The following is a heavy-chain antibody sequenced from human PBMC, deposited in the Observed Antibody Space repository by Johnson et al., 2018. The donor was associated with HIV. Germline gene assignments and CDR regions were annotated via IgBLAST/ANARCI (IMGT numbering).Heavy chain of an antibody. J-gene: IGHJ3*02. D-gene: IGHD2-15*01. CDR1: GFTVSSNY. V-gene: IGHV3-66*01. CDR2: IYSGGST. CDR3: ARGRVKFARVVVVARPAFDI. Sequence: VQLVESGGGLVQPGGSLRLSCAASGFTVSSNYMSWVRQAPGKGLAWVPVIYSGGSTYYADSVKGRLTISRDNSKNPLYLQMNSLRAEDTAVYYCARGRVKFARVVVVARPAFDIWGQGTMVTVSS.